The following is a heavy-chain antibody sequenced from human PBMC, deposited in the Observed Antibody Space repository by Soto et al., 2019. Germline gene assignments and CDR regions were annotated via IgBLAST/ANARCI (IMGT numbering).Heavy chain of an antibody. Sequence: EVQLAESGGASVQPGGSLRLSCAASGFTFRSYWMHWVRQAPGKGLEWVARIDNDGTGSIYADSVRGRFTISRDNAYNTVYLHMTSLRADDTAVYYCSRGGFHHGFDVWGQGTMVTVSS. CDR2: IDNDGTGS. V-gene: IGHV3-74*01. CDR3: SRGGFHHGFDV. J-gene: IGHJ3*01. D-gene: IGHD2-15*01. CDR1: GFTFRSYW.